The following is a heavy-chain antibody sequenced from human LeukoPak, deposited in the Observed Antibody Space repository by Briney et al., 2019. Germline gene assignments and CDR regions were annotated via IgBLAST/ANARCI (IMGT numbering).Heavy chain of an antibody. D-gene: IGHD5-24*01. CDR3: ARDSHRRGGYNYHY. V-gene: IGHV3-48*04. CDR1: GFTFSSYS. CDR2: ISSSSGSI. J-gene: IGHJ4*02. Sequence: PGGSLRLSCAASGFTFSSYSMNWVRQAPGKGLEWVSFISSSSGSIYYADSVKGRITISRDNAKNSLYLQMNSLRAEDTAVYYCARDSHRRGGYNYHYWGQGTLVTVSS.